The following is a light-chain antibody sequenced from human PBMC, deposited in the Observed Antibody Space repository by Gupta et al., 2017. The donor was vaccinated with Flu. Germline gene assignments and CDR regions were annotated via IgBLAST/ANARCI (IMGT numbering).Light chain of an antibody. Sequence: DIQMTQSPSSVSASVGDTVTITCRASQSISAWLAWYQQKPGRAPKILIYGASTLQSGVPLRFSGDGSGTDFTLTIASLQPEDFATYYCQQADSLPTTFGQGTRLERK. V-gene: IGKV1D-12*01. CDR2: GAS. CDR3: QQADSLPTT. CDR1: QSISAW. J-gene: IGKJ5*01.